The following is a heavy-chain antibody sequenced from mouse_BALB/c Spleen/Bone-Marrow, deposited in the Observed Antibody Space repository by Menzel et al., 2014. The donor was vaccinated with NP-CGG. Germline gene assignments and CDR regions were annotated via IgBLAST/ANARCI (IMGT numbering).Heavy chain of an antibody. D-gene: IGHD1-1*01. CDR1: GFNINDTY. Sequence: VQLQQSGAELVKPGASGKLSCTASGFNINDTYMYWVKQRPEQGLEWIGRIDPAIINTKYDPKFQGKATITADTSSNTDYLQLSNLTSEGTAVYYCCRYRYHGSSYAMDYWGQGTSVTVSS. V-gene: IGHV14-3*02. CDR2: IDPAIINT. J-gene: IGHJ4*01. CDR3: CRYRYHGSSYAMDY.